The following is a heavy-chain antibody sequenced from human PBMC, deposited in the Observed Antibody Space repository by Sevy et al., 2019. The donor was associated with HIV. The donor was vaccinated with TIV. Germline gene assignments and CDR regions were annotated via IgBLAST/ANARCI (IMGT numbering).Heavy chain of an antibody. CDR3: ARVNIPAAE. CDR1: GFTFSTYW. Sequence: GGSLSLSCAASGFTFSTYWMHWVRQVPGKGLVWVSRINSDGSGTTYAGSVKGRFTISRDNAKNTLYLQMNSLRVEDTAVYYCARVNIPAAEWGQGALVTVSS. V-gene: IGHV3-74*01. D-gene: IGHD6-13*01. J-gene: IGHJ4*02. CDR2: INSDGSGT.